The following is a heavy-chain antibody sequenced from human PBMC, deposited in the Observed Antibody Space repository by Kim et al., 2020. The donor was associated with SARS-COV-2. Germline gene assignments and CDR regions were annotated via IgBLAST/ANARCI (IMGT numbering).Heavy chain of an antibody. V-gene: IGHV1-18*01. Sequence: ASVKVSCKASGYTFTTYGFIWVRQAPGQGLEWIGWISSYNGNTELAQKFQGRVTLTTDSSTNTAYLELRSLRSDDTAVYYCARVYGIVVVSYGVDVWGQGTTVTVSS. J-gene: IGHJ6*02. CDR3: ARVYGIVVVSYGVDV. CDR1: GYTFTTYG. D-gene: IGHD2-2*01. CDR2: ISSYNGNT.